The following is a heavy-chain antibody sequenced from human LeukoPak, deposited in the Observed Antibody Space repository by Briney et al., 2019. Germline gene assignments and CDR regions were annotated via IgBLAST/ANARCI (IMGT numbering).Heavy chain of an antibody. J-gene: IGHJ4*02. Sequence: ASVKVSCKASGYTFTGYYMHWVRQAPGQGLEWMGWINPNSGGTNYAQKFQGRVTMTRDTSISPAYMELSRLRSDDTAVYYCARGYCSSTSCYYYFDYWGQGTLVTVSS. CDR3: ARGYCSSTSCYYYFDY. V-gene: IGHV1-2*02. D-gene: IGHD2-2*01. CDR2: INPNSGGT. CDR1: GYTFTGYY.